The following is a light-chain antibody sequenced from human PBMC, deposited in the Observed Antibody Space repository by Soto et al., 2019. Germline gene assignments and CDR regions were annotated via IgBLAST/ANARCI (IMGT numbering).Light chain of an antibody. CDR1: QSVSSSY. CDR3: QQYGSSPRT. J-gene: IGKJ1*01. CDR2: GAS. Sequence: DIVLTQSPGTLSLSPGERATLSCRASQSVSSSYLAWYQQKPGQAPRLLIYGASSRATGTPDRFSGSGSGTDFTLTISRLEPEDFAVYYCQQYGSSPRTFGQGTKVDIK. V-gene: IGKV3-20*01.